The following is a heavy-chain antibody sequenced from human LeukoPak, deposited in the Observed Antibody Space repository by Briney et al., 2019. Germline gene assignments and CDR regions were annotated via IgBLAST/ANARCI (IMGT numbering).Heavy chain of an antibody. Sequence: GASVKVSWKASGYSLTSYDINWVRQAPGQGLDWMGWTNPNSGYTGYAQKFQGRVTSTRNPSINTAYMELSSLRSEDTAVYFCARGEYYGSGSWGYWGQGTLVTVSS. CDR2: TNPNSGYT. V-gene: IGHV1-8*03. CDR3: ARGEYYGSGSWGY. D-gene: IGHD3-10*01. CDR1: GYSLTSYD. J-gene: IGHJ4*02.